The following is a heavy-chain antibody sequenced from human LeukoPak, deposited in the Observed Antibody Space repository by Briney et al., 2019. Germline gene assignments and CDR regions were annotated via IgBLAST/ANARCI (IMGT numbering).Heavy chain of an antibody. V-gene: IGHV2-5*02. D-gene: IGHD6-19*01. CDR3: AHASSSGWYAFPGGFDI. J-gene: IGHJ3*02. Sequence: SGPTLVNPTQTLTLTCTFSGFSLSTSGVGVGWIRQPPGKALEWLALIYWDDDKRYSPSLKSRLTITKDTSKNQVVLTMTNMDPVDTATYYCAHASSSGWYAFPGGFDIWGQGTMVTVSS. CDR1: GFSLSTSGVG. CDR2: IYWDDDK.